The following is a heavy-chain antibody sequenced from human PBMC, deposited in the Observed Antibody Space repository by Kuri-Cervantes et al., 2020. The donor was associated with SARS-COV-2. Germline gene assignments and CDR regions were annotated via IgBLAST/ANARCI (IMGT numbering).Heavy chain of an antibody. V-gene: IGHV4-38-2*02. D-gene: IGHD2-2*01. J-gene: IGHJ4*02. CDR1: GYSISSGYY. CDR2: IYHSGST. Sequence: ESLKISCTVSGYSISSGYYWGWIRQPPGKGLEWIGSIYHSGSTYYNPSLKSRVTISVDTSKNQFSLKLSSVTAADTAVYYCARRSAARLFDYWGQGTLVTVSS. CDR3: ARRSAARLFDY.